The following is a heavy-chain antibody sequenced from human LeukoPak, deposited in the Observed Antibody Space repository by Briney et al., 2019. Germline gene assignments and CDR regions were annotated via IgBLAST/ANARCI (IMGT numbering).Heavy chain of an antibody. Sequence: SVKVSCKASGGTFSSYAISWVRQAPGQGLEWMGGIIPIFGTANYAQKFQGRVTITADESTSTAYMELSSLRSEDTAVYYCARASPWSCSGGSCYALGHHNWFDPWGQGTLVTVSS. CDR1: GGTFSSYA. J-gene: IGHJ5*02. D-gene: IGHD2-15*01. CDR2: IIPIFGTA. CDR3: ARASPWSCSGGSCYALGHHNWFDP. V-gene: IGHV1-69*13.